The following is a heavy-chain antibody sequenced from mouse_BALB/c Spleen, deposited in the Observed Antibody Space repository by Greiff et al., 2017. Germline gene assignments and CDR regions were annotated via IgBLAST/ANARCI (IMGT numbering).Heavy chain of an antibody. V-gene: IGHV5-17*02. CDR2: ISSGSSTT. Sequence: EVHLVESGGGLVQPGGSRKLSCAASGFTFSSFGMHWVRQAPEKGLEWVAYISSGSSTTYYADTVKGRFTISRDNPKNTLFLQMTSLRSEDTAMYYCARDSLLRLRNYAMDYWGQGTSVTVSS. D-gene: IGHD1-2*01. CDR1: GFTFSSFG. J-gene: IGHJ4*01. CDR3: ARDSLLRLRNYAMDY.